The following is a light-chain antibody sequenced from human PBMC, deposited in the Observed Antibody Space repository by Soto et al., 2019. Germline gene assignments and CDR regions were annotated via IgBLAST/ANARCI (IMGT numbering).Light chain of an antibody. Sequence: DIXXTQSPSTLSASVGDRVTITCRASQSINRWLAWYQQKPGKAPKLLIYKASTLESGVPSRFSGGGIGTEFSLSISSLQPDDFATYYCQQYSTYPYIFGQGTKVEIK. J-gene: IGKJ2*01. CDR1: QSINRW. V-gene: IGKV1-5*03. CDR2: KAS. CDR3: QQYSTYPYI.